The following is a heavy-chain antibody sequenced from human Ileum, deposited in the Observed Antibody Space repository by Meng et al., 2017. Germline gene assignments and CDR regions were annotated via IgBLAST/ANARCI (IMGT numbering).Heavy chain of an antibody. V-gene: IGHV3-11*01. CDR1: GFTSSDHY. Sequence: GESLKISCVASGFTSSDHYMTWIRQAPGKGLEWVSWISNGGTTMYYADSVKGRFTISRDNAKNSLLLQMNSLRGEDTAVYYCGRGHYGLDVWGQGTTVTVSS. J-gene: IGHJ6*02. CDR3: GRGHYGLDV. CDR2: ISNGGTTM.